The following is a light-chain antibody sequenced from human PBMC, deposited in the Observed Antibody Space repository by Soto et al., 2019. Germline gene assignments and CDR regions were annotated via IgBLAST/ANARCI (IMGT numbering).Light chain of an antibody. V-gene: IGKV4-1*01. CDR2: WAS. CDR1: RIFLYSSNNKNY. Sequence: DIVMTQSPDSLAVSLFESATINCKSSRIFLYSSNNKNYLAWYQQKPGQPPKLLIYWASTRESGVPDRFSGSGSGTDFTLTISSLKAEDVAVYYCQQYYSTPPTFGQGTKVDIK. J-gene: IGKJ1*01. CDR3: QQYYSTPPT.